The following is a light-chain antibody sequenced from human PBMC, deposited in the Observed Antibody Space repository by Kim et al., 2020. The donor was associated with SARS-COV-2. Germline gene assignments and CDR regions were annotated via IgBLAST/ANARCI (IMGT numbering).Light chain of an antibody. J-gene: IGLJ3*02. CDR2: QDS. V-gene: IGLV3-1*01. CDR3: QAWDSSIWV. Sequence: SYELTQPPSVSVSPVQTASITCSGDKLGDKYACWYQQKPGQSPVLVIYQDSKRPSGIPERFSGSNSGNTATLTISGTQAMDEADYYCQAWDSSIWVFGGWTQLTVL. CDR1: KLGDKY.